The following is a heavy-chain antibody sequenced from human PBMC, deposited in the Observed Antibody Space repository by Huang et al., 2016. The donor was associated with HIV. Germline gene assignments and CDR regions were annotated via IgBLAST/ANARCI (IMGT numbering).Heavy chain of an antibody. CDR2: IIKTSCAT. CDR1: GYTFSTYS. Sequence: EVQLVESGGGLAQPGGSLRLSCVASGYTFSTYSMNWVRQASGKGLEWVSYIIKTSCATSYAGSVKGRFTVSRDNVKNSLYLKMNRLRVEDTAMYYCVRDSSSGLQLRYWGQGALVIVS. CDR3: VRDSSSGLQLRY. J-gene: IGHJ4*02. V-gene: IGHV3-48*01. D-gene: IGHD3-22*01.